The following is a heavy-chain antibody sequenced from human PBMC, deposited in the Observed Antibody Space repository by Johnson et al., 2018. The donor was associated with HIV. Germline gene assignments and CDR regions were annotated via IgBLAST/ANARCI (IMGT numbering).Heavy chain of an antibody. CDR1: GFTFTNAW. V-gene: IGHV3-15*01. Sequence: VQLVESGGGLVKPGGSLRLSCAASGFTFTNAWMSWVRQAPGRGLEWVGRIKSEADGETTDYGAPVKGRFTISRDDSKNRVFLDMNNLKIEDTAMYYCARGQGGIQLWFDGFDICGQGTMVTVSS. CDR2: IKSEADGETT. CDR3: ARGQGGIQLWFDGFDI. J-gene: IGHJ3*02. D-gene: IGHD5-18*01.